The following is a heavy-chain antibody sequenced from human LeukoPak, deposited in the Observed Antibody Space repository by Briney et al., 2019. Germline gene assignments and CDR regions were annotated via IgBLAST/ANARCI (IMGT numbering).Heavy chain of an antibody. CDR1: IGSFSGYY. V-gene: IGHV4-34*01. J-gene: IGHJ4*02. CDR3: ARARLIGWEAAGTAYFDY. CDR2: INHSGSA. D-gene: IGHD6-13*01. Sequence: SETLSLTCAVYIGSFSGYYWSWIRQPPGKGLEWIGEINHSGSANYNPSLKSRVTISVDRSKNRFSLKLSSVTAADTAVYYCARARLIGWEAAGTAYFDYWGQGTLVTVSS.